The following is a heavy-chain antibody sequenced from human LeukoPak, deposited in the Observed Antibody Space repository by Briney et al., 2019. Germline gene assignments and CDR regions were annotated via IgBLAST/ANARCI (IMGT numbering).Heavy chain of an antibody. D-gene: IGHD2/OR15-2a*01. Sequence: QPGGSLRLSCEASGFSFSTYAMNWVRQAPGKGLEWVSVISVSGFSTYYADSVKGRFTISRDMSKSTLYLQMNSLRAEDTAIYYCAKNHDSNTYHTDDAFDIWGQGTMVTVSS. J-gene: IGHJ3*02. CDR2: ISVSGFST. CDR1: GFSFSTYA. CDR3: AKNHDSNTYHTDDAFDI. V-gene: IGHV3-23*01.